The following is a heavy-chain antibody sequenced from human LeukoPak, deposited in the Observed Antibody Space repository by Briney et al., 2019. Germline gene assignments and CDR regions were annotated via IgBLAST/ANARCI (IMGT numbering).Heavy chain of an antibody. CDR1: GGSVSSGSYY. Sequence: SETLSLTCTVSGGSVSSGSYYWSWIRQPPGKGLEWIGYIYYSGSTNYNPSLKSRVAISVDTSKNQFSLKLSSVTAADTAVYYCARQNYYDSSGYFDYWGQGTLVTVSS. CDR2: IYYSGST. J-gene: IGHJ4*02. V-gene: IGHV4-61*01. CDR3: ARQNYYDSSGYFDY. D-gene: IGHD3-22*01.